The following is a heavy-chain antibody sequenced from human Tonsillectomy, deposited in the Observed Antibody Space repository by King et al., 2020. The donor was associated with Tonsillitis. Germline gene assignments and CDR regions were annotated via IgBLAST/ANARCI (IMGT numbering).Heavy chain of an antibody. D-gene: IGHD6-6*01. V-gene: IGHV3-7*01. CDR2: IKHDGSET. CDR1: GFSFRSHW. J-gene: IGHJ4*02. CDR3: AGDRWSSSSRTFDY. Sequence: VQLVESGGGLVQPGGSLRLSCAASGFSFRSHWMTWVRQAPGKGLEWVANIKHDGSETYYVDSVKGRFTISRDNAENSLYLQMNSLRAEDTAVYYCAGDRWSSSSRTFDYWGQGTLVTVSS.